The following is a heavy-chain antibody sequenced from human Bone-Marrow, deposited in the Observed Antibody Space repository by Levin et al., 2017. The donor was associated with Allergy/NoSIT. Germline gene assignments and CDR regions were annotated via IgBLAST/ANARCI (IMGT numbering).Heavy chain of an antibody. CDR1: GFSLSTNGEG. CDR2: VYWDDDK. J-gene: IGHJ3*02. Sequence: SGPTLVKPTQTLTLTCTFSGFSLSTNGEGVGWVRQPPGKALEWLALVYWDDDKNFSPSLKTRLTITKDTSKNQVILTLTDMDPVDTGTYYCAHRRGNLGTLDIWGQGTMVTGSS. CDR3: AHRRGNLGTLDI. V-gene: IGHV2-5*02.